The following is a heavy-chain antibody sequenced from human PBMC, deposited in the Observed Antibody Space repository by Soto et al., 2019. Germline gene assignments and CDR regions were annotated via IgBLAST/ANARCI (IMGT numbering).Heavy chain of an antibody. D-gene: IGHD3-22*01. CDR1: GGSISSYY. V-gene: IGHV4-59*01. CDR2: IYYSGST. CDR3: ARRLTYYYDSSGYYDY. Sequence: QVQLQESGPGLVKPSETLSLTCTVSGGSISSYYWSWIRQPPGKGLEWIGYIYYSGSTNYNPSLHRRGTMSVDTSQHQCPLKLSSVTAADTAVYYCARRLTYYYDSSGYYDYWGQGTLVTVSS. J-gene: IGHJ4*02.